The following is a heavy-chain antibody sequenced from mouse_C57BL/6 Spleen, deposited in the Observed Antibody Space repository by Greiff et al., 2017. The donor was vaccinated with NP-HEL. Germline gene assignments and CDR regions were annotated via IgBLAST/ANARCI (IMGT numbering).Heavy chain of an antibody. CDR3: TRDWDGY. CDR1: GYTFTDYE. Sequence: VQVVESGAELVRPGASVTLSCKASGYTFTDYEMHWVKQTPVHGLEWIGAIDPETGGTAYNQKFKGKAILTADKSSSTAYMELRSLTSEDSAVYYCTRDWDGYWGQGTTLTVSS. V-gene: IGHV1-15*01. D-gene: IGHD4-1*01. CDR2: IDPETGGT. J-gene: IGHJ2*01.